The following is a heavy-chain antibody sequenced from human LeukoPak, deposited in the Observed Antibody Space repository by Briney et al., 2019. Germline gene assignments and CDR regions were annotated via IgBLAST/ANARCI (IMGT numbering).Heavy chain of an antibody. CDR1: GFTFSSYW. Sequence: PGGPLRLSCAASGFTFSSYWMSWVRQAPGKGLEWVANIKQDGSEKYYVDSVKGRFTISRDNAKNSLYLQMNSLRAEDTAVYYCAKDGGAKNWFDPWGQGTLVTVSS. J-gene: IGHJ5*02. CDR2: IKQDGSEK. V-gene: IGHV3-7*01. CDR3: AKDGGAKNWFDP. D-gene: IGHD3-3*01.